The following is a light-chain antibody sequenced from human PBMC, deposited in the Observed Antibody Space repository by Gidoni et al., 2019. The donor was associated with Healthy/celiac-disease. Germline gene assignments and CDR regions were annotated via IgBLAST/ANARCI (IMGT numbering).Light chain of an antibody. CDR3: LQDYNYPYT. J-gene: IGKJ2*01. CDR2: AAS. V-gene: IGKV1-6*01. Sequence: AIQITQSPSSLSASVGDRVTITFRESQGIRNDLGWYQQNTGKAPKLLIYAASSLQSGVPSRFSGSGYGTDFTITISSLQPEDFATYYCLQDYNYPYTFGQGTKLEIK. CDR1: QGIRND.